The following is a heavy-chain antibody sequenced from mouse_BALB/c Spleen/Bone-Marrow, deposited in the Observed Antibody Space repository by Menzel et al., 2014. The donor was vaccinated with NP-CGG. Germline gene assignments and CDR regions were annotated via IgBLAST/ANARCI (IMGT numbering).Heavy chain of an antibody. V-gene: IGHV1-69*02. CDR2: IYPSDSYT. CDR1: GYTFTSYW. CDR3: TRSGGYYFDY. Sequence: QVQLQQSGAELVRPGASVKLSCKASGYTFTSYWINWVKQRPGQGLEWIGNIYPSDSYTNYNQKFKDKATLTVDKSSSTAYIQLSSPTSEDSAVYYCTRSGGYYFDYWGQGTTLTVSS. J-gene: IGHJ2*01.